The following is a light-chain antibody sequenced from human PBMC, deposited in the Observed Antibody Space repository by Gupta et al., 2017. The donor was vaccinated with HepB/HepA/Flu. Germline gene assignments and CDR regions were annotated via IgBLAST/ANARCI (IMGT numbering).Light chain of an antibody. CDR1: QSVSSN. V-gene: IGKV3-15*01. CDR3: QQDYNWPPT. J-gene: IGKJ1*01. Sequence: EIVMTQSPATLSVSPGESATISCRASQSVSSNLAWHQQKPGQAPRLLMYGASSRATGVPARFSGSGSGTEFTLTISSLRSEDFAVYYCQQDYNWPPTFGQGTKVEIK. CDR2: GAS.